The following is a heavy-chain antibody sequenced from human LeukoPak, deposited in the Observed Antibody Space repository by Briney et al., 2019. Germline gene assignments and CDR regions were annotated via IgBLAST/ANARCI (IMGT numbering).Heavy chain of an antibody. D-gene: IGHD3-16*02. CDR1: GYTFTSYG. CDR2: ISAYNGNT. Sequence: ASVKVSCKASGYTFTSYGISWVRQAPGQGLERMGWISAYNGNTNYAQKLQGRVTMTTDTSTSTAYMELRSLRSDDTAVYYCARGQYDYVWGSYQENYMDVWGKGTTVTVSS. J-gene: IGHJ6*03. V-gene: IGHV1-18*01. CDR3: ARGQYDYVWGSYQENYMDV.